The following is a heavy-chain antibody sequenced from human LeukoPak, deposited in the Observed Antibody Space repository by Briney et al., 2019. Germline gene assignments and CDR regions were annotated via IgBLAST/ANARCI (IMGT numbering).Heavy chain of an antibody. Sequence: SQTLSLTCTVSGGSISSGGCYWSWIRQPAGKGLEWIGRIYTSGNTNYNPSLKSRATISVDTSKNQFSLELSSVTAADTAVYYCARAYYYDSSGYYSSYYYYYYMDVWGKGTTVTVSS. CDR2: IYTSGNT. V-gene: IGHV4-61*02. CDR3: ARAYYYDSSGYYSSYYYYYYMDV. J-gene: IGHJ6*03. CDR1: GGSISSGGCY. D-gene: IGHD3-22*01.